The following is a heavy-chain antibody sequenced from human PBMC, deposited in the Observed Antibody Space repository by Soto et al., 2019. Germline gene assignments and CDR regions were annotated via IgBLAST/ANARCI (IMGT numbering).Heavy chain of an antibody. CDR2: IYWDDDK. V-gene: IGHV2-5*02. D-gene: IGHD6-13*01. J-gene: IGHJ4*02. CDR1: GFSLSTSGVG. CDR3: AHGNPWKDSSSWPTFDY. Sequence: SGPTLVNPTQTLTLTCTFSGFSLSTSGVGXGWIRQPPGKALEWLALIYWDDDKRYSPSLKSRLTITKDTSKNQVVLTMTNMDPVDTATYYCAHGNPWKDSSSWPTFDYWGQGPLVTVSS.